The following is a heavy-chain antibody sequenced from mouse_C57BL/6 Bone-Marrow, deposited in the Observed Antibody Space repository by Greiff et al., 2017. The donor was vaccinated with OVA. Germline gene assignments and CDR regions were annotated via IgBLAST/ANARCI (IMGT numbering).Heavy chain of an antibody. CDR3: ARHGDYGSFFDY. D-gene: IGHD1-1*01. J-gene: IGHJ2*01. V-gene: IGHV5-6*01. CDR1: GFTFSSYG. CDR2: ISSGGSYT. Sequence: EVKVVESGGDLVKPGGSLKLSCAASGFTFSSYGMSWVRQTPDKRLEWVATISSGGSYTYYPDSVKGRFTISRDNAKNTLYLQMSSLKSEDTARYYCARHGDYGSFFDYWGQGTTLTVSS.